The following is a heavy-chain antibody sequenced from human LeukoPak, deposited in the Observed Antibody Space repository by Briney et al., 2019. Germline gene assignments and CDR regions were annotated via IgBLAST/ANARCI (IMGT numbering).Heavy chain of an antibody. Sequence: ASVKVSCKASGYTFTGYYMHWVRQAPGQGLEWMGWINPNSGGTNYAQKFQGRVTMTRDTSISTAYMELSRLRSDDTAVYYCARDFCSGGSCYSRFDYWGEGTLVTVSS. CDR3: ARDFCSGGSCYSRFDY. CDR1: GYTFTGYY. CDR2: INPNSGGT. D-gene: IGHD2-15*01. J-gene: IGHJ4*02. V-gene: IGHV1-2*02.